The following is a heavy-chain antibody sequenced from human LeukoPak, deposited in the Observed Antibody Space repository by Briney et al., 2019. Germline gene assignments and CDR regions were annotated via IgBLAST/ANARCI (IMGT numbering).Heavy chain of an antibody. D-gene: IGHD3-10*01. Sequence: SQTLSLTCTVSGGSISSGSYYWSWIRQPPGKGLEWIGEIYHSGSTNYNPSLKSRVTISVDKSKNQFSLKLSSVTAADTAVYYCARVLNKRGLIVSRNRTYYYGSGSYSMQFDPWGQGTLVTVSS. J-gene: IGHJ5*02. CDR2: IYHSGST. V-gene: IGHV4-39*07. CDR1: GGSISSGSYY. CDR3: ARVLNKRGLIVSRNRTYYYGSGSYSMQFDP.